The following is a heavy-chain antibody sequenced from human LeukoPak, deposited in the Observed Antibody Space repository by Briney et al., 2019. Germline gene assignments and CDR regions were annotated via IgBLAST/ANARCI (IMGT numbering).Heavy chain of an antibody. V-gene: IGHV3-23*01. D-gene: IGHD3-10*01. CDR2: ISDSGNNI. J-gene: IGHJ4*02. Sequence: PGGSLRLSCAASGFTFSTYAMTWVRQAPGKGLEWVSVISDSGNNIDYADSVKGRFTISRDNSKNTLYLQMNSLRAEDTAIYYCAKETYGSGSYPIDNWGQGALVTVSS. CDR3: AKETYGSGSYPIDN. CDR1: GFTFSTYA.